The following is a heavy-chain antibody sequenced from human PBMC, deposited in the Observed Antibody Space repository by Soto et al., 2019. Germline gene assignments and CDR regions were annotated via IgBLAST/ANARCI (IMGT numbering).Heavy chain of an antibody. D-gene: IGHD3-10*01. V-gene: IGHV4-4*02. CDR1: GGSVSSSEC. Sequence: TLSLPCAVSGGSVSSSECGSWVRQPPGKGLEWIGEIYHSGRTNYNPSLKSRVTISVDKSKNQFSLKMSSVTAADTAVYYCARDLVRGVSVYWGQATLGTVSS. J-gene: IGHJ4*02. CDR2: IYHSGRT. CDR3: ARDLVRGVSVY.